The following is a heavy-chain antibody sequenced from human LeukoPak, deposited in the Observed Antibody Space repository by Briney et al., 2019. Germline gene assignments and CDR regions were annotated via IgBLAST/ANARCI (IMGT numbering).Heavy chain of an antibody. CDR3: ARDCGYYDFWSGFYYYGMDV. V-gene: IGHV1-18*01. J-gene: IGHJ6*02. Sequence: ASVKVSCKASGYTFTSYGISWVRQAPGQGFEWMGWISAYNGNTNYAQKLQGRVTMTTDTSTSTAYMELRSLRSDDTAVYYCARDCGYYDFWSGFYYYGMDVWGQGTTVTVSS. D-gene: IGHD3-3*01. CDR2: ISAYNGNT. CDR1: GYTFTSYG.